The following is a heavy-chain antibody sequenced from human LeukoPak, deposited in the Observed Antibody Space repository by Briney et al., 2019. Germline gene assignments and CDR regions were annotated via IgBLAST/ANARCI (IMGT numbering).Heavy chain of an antibody. J-gene: IGHJ4*02. CDR1: GGSISSSSYY. D-gene: IGHD2-21*02. CDR3: ARGEHIVVVTAGEYFFDY. CDR2: IYYSGST. Sequence: PSETLSLTCTVSGGSISSSSYYWGWIRQPPGKGLEWIGSIYYSGSTYYNPSLKSRVTISVDKSKNQFSLKLSSVTAADTAVYYCARGEHIVVVTAGEYFFDYWGQGTLVTVSS. V-gene: IGHV4-39*07.